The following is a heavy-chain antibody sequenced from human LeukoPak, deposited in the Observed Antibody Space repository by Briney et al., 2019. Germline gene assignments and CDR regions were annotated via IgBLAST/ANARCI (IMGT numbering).Heavy chain of an antibody. J-gene: IGHJ4*02. D-gene: IGHD6-19*01. CDR1: GFTFNTFA. Sequence: GGSLRLSCAASGFTFNTFAMNWVRQAPGKGLEWVSCIGSSSAYIYYADSVKGRFTISRDNSKNTLYLQMNSLRAEDTAVYYCAKQDIRSSAWYDWGQGTLVTVSS. CDR3: AKQDIRSSAWYD. CDR2: IGSSSAYI. V-gene: IGHV3-21*04.